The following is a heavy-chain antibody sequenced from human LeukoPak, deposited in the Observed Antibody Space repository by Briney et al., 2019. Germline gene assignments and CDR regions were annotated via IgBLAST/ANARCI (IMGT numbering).Heavy chain of an antibody. V-gene: IGHV1-69*04. CDR1: GGTFSSYA. D-gene: IGHD5-12*01. J-gene: IGHJ4*02. Sequence: ASVKVSCKASGGTFSSYAISWVRQAPGRGLEWMGRIIPILGIANYAQKFQGRVTITADKSTSTAYMELSSLRSEDTAVYYCARDEDIGKGFDYWGQGTLVTVSS. CDR3: ARDEDIGKGFDY. CDR2: IIPILGIA.